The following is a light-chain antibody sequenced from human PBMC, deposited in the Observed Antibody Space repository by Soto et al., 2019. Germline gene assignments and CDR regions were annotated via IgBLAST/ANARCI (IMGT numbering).Light chain of an antibody. V-gene: IGLV7-46*01. CDR3: LLSCSGARPGV. CDR1: TGAVTSGHY. J-gene: IGLJ2*01. Sequence: QAVVTQEPSLTVSPGGTVTLTCGSSTGAVTSGHYPYWFQQKPGQAPRTLIYDTSNKHSWTPARFSGSLLGGKAALTLSGAQPEDEAEYYCLLSCSGARPGVFGGGTKLTVL. CDR2: DTS.